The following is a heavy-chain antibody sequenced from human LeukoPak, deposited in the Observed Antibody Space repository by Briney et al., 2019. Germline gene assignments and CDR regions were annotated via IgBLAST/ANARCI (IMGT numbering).Heavy chain of an antibody. CDR2: IHYSGST. Sequence: SETLSLTCTVSGGSISSYYWSWIRQSPGKGLEWIGYIHYSGSTNSNPSLRSRVTISMDTSKNQFSLKLSSMTAADTAVYYCARRRDGYNEDFFDYWGQGTLVTVSS. CDR3: ARRRDGYNEDFFDY. D-gene: IGHD5-24*01. V-gene: IGHV4-59*01. J-gene: IGHJ4*02. CDR1: GGSISSYY.